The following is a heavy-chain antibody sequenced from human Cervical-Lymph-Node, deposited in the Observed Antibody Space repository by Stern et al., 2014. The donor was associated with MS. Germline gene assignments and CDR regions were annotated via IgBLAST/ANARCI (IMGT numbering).Heavy chain of an antibody. CDR2: ISYDGSNK. V-gene: IGHV3-30*01. CDR3: LGATPPGGY. J-gene: IGHJ4*02. CDR1: GFTFSSYA. D-gene: IGHD2-15*01. Sequence: VQLVESGGGVVQPGRSLRLSCAASGFTFSSYAMHWVRQAPGKGLEWVAVISYDGSNKYYADSVKGRFTISRDNSKNTLYLQMNSLRAEDTAVYYCLGATPPGGYWGQGTLVTVSS.